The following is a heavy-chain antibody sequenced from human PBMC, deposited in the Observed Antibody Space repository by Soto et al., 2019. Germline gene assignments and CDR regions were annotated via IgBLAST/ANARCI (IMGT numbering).Heavy chain of an antibody. V-gene: IGHV1-8*02. J-gene: IGHJ6*02. CDR1: GYDFTAYD. Sequence: QVQLVQSGAEVKQSGASVKVSCKDSGYDFTAYDINWVRQASGQGLEWMGWMNPINGATGSARRFQGRASMTRNPATGTAYLELTSLRSDDTAVYYCGRGPSPRAPAGGTPYYYAMDVWGQGTTVTVSS. D-gene: IGHD6-13*01. CDR2: MNPINGAT. CDR3: GRGPSPRAPAGGTPYYYAMDV.